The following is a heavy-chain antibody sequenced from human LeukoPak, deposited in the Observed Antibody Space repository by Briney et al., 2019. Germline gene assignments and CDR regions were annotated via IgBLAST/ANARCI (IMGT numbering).Heavy chain of an antibody. V-gene: IGHV1-2*02. D-gene: IGHD6-13*01. CDR2: ISPGNGGT. CDR3: ATIRTSAAA. J-gene: IGHJ5*02. Sequence: ASVKVSCKVSGYTFSGYYIHWVRQAPGQGLEWMGWISPGNGGTNYAQKFQGRVTMTRDTSIATVYLEVNSLTSDDTAVYFCATIRTSAAALGQGTLVTVSS. CDR1: GYTFSGYY.